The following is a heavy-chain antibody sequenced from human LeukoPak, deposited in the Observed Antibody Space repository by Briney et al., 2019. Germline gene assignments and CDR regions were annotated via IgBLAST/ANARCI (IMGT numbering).Heavy chain of an antibody. CDR3: ARGLTTVTNSLHFDY. D-gene: IGHD4-17*01. CDR1: GGSFSGYY. CDR2: ISHSGST. V-gene: IGHV4-34*01. J-gene: IGHJ4*02. Sequence: SETLSLTCAVYGGSFSGYYWSWIRQPPGKGLEWIGEISHSGSTNYNPSLKSRVTISVDTSKNQFSLKLSSVTAADTAVYYCARGLTTVTNSLHFDYWGQGTLVTVSS.